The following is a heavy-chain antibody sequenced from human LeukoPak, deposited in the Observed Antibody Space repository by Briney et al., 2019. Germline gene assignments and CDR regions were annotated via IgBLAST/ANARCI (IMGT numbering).Heavy chain of an antibody. CDR1: GGSISSGSYY. Sequence: SETLSLTCTVSGGSISSGSYYWSWIRQPAGKGLEWIGRIYTSGSTNYNPSLKSRVTISVDTSKNQFSLKLSSVTAADTAVYYCAREGYDILTGLHFDYWGQGTLVTVSS. CDR2: IYTSGST. V-gene: IGHV4-61*02. J-gene: IGHJ4*02. CDR3: AREGYDILTGLHFDY. D-gene: IGHD3-9*01.